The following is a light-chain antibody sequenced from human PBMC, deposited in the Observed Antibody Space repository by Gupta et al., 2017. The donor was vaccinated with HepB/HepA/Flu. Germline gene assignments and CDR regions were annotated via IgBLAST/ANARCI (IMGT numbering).Light chain of an antibody. CDR3: QQEDRTPTT. V-gene: IGKV4-1*01. Sequence: IVMTQSPDSLVVSLGERATINCKSSQSLVFHSNNKTYLAWYQQRPGQPPKLLIYWASTRQSGVPDSFSGSGSETEFTLIINNLQPEDVAVYYCQQEDRTPTTFGHGTKVEIK. J-gene: IGKJ3*01. CDR1: QSLVFHSNNKTY. CDR2: WAS.